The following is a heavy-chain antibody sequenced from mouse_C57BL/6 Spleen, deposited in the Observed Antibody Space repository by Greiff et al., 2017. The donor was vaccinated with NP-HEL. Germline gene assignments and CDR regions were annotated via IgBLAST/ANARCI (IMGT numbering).Heavy chain of an antibody. V-gene: IGHV14-4*01. Sequence: VQLKQSGAELVRPGASVKLSCTASGFNIKDDYMHWVKQRPEQGLEWIGWIDPENGDTEYASKFQGKATITADTSSNTAYLQLSSLTSEDTAVYYCTMGGFTVVDYWGQGTTLTVSS. CDR2: IDPENGDT. CDR1: GFNIKDDY. CDR3: TMGGFTVVDY. D-gene: IGHD1-1*01. J-gene: IGHJ2*01.